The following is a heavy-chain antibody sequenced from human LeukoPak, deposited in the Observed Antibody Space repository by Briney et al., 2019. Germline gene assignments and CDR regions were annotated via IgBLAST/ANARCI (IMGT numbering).Heavy chain of an antibody. D-gene: IGHD1-26*01. Sequence: SETLSLTCAVYGGSFSGYYWSWIRQPPGKGLEWIGEINHSGSTNYNPSLKSRVTISVDTSKNQFPLKLSSVTAADTAVYYCARGRVGAARSPFDYWGQGTLVTVSS. V-gene: IGHV4-34*01. J-gene: IGHJ4*02. CDR1: GGSFSGYY. CDR2: INHSGST. CDR3: ARGRVGAARSPFDY.